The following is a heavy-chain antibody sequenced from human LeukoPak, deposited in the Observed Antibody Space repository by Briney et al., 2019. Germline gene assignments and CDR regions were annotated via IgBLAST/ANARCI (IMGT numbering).Heavy chain of an antibody. D-gene: IGHD6-13*01. J-gene: IGHJ4*02. CDR2: IGSSGGST. V-gene: IGHV3-23*01. CDR1: GFASSSYA. Sequence: PGGSLGLSCAASGFASSSYAMSWVRQAPGKGLEWVSGIGSSGGSTDYADSVKGRFTISRDNSKNTLYLQMNSLTVEDTAVYYCAKLKGRAAMPAGSGYWGQGTLLTVSS. CDR3: AKLKGRAAMPAGSGY.